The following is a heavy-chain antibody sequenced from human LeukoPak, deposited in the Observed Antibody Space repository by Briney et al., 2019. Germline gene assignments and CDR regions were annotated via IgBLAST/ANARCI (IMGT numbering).Heavy chain of an antibody. D-gene: IGHD6-6*01. CDR2: IYYSGST. CDR1: GGSISSNSYY. V-gene: IGHV4-39*01. J-gene: IGHJ4*02. Sequence: SETLSLTCTVSGGSISSNSYYWGWIRQPPGKGLEWIGSIYYSGSTYYNPSLKSRVTISVDTSKNQFSLKLSSVTAADTAVYYCARQRGSSSYYFDYWGQGTLVTVSS. CDR3: ARQRGSSSYYFDY.